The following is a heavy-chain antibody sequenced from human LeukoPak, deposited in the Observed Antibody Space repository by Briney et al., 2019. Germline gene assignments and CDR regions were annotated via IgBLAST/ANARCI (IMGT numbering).Heavy chain of an antibody. V-gene: IGHV1-2*02. J-gene: IGHJ5*02. CDR3: ARNDWNDPWFHP. D-gene: IGHD1-1*01. Sequence: ASVKVSCKASGYTFTGYYIHWVRQAPGQGLEWMGWLNPKSGGTNYAQNFQGRVTMTRDTIINTAYMELSRLRSDDTAVYYCARNDWNDPWFHPWGQGTLVTVSS. CDR2: LNPKSGGT. CDR1: GYTFTGYY.